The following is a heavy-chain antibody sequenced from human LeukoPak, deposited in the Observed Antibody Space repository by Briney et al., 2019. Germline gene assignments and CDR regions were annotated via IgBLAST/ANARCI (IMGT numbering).Heavy chain of an antibody. J-gene: IGHJ6*03. V-gene: IGHV3-30*04. CDR2: ISYDGSNK. CDR3: ARVPSGGYYYYMDV. Sequence: GRSLRLSCAASGFTFSSYAMHWVRQAPGKGLEWVAVISYDGSNKYYADSVKGRFTISRDNSKNTLYLQMNSLRAEDTALYYCARVPSGGYYYYMDVWGKGTTVTVSS. CDR1: GFTFSSYA. D-gene: IGHD3-3*01.